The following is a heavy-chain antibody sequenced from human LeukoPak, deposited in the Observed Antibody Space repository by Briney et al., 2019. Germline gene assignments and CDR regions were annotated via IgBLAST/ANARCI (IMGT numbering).Heavy chain of an antibody. D-gene: IGHD3-22*01. Sequence: GGSLRLSCAASGFTVSSNYMSWVRQAPGKGLEWVSVIYSGGSTYYADSVKGRFTISRDNSKNTLYPQMNSLRAEDTAVYYCAREAYDSSGEYWGQGTLVTVSS. CDR3: AREAYDSSGEY. CDR2: IYSGGST. J-gene: IGHJ4*02. CDR1: GFTVSSNY. V-gene: IGHV3-53*01.